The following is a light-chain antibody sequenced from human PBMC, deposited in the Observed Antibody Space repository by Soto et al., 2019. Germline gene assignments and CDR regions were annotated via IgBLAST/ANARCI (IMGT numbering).Light chain of an antibody. J-gene: IGKJ3*01. Sequence: EIVLTQSPGTLSLSPGERATLSCRASQSVSSSYLAWYQQKPGQAPRLLIYGASSRATGIPDRFSGSGSGTDCNLTISRLEPEDFALYYCQQYGSSLFTFGPGTKVDLK. CDR1: QSVSSSY. CDR2: GAS. CDR3: QQYGSSLFT. V-gene: IGKV3-20*01.